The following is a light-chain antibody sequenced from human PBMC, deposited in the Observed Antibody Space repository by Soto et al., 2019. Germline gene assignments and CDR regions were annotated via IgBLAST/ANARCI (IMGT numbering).Light chain of an antibody. V-gene: IGKV3-11*01. J-gene: IGKJ5*01. CDR2: DAS. Sequence: PGERATLSCRASQSVGSYLAWYQQKPGQAPRLLIYDASNRATGIPARFSGSGSGTDYTLTISSLEPEDFAVYYCQQRSNWPPITFGQGTRLEIK. CDR3: QQRSNWPPIT. CDR1: QSVGSY.